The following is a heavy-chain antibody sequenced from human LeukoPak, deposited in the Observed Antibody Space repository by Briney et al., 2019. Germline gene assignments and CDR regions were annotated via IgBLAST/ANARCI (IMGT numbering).Heavy chain of an antibody. CDR3: ARGSSSSWYSNY. V-gene: IGHV3-23*01. CDR1: GFTFSSYA. Sequence: GGSLRLSCAASGFTFSSYAMSWVRQAPGKGLEWVSAISGSGGSTYYADSVKGRFTISRDNAKNSLYLQMNSLRAEDTAVYYCARGSSSSWYSNYWGQGTLVTVSS. D-gene: IGHD6-13*01. CDR2: ISGSGGST. J-gene: IGHJ4*02.